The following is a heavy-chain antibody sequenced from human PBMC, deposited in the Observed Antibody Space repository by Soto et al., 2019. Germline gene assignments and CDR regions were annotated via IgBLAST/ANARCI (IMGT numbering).Heavy chain of an antibody. D-gene: IGHD1-26*01. CDR2: ISVYNGNT. Sequence: QVQLVQSGAEVKKPGASVKVSCKASGYTFPRYGFSWVRQAPGQGLEWMGWISVYNGNTNYAQNLQGRVTMTTDTSTSPAYMELRSLRSDDTAVYYCARDTGSYPPSYYYYGMDVWGQGTMVIVSS. V-gene: IGHV1-18*01. CDR3: ARDTGSYPPSYYYYGMDV. J-gene: IGHJ6*02. CDR1: GYTFPRYG.